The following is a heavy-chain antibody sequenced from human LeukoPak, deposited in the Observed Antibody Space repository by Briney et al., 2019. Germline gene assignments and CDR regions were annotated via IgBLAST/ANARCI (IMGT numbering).Heavy chain of an antibody. CDR3: ARGGDSRINWFDP. CDR2: MNPNSGNT. J-gene: IGHJ5*02. V-gene: IGHV1-8*01. CDR1: GYTFTSYD. Sequence: RASVKVSCTASGYTFTSYDINWVRQAPGQGLEWMGWMNPNSGNTGYAQKFQGRVTMTRNTSISTAYMGLSSLRSEDTAVYYCARGGDSRINWFDPWGQGTLVTVSS. D-gene: IGHD3-10*01.